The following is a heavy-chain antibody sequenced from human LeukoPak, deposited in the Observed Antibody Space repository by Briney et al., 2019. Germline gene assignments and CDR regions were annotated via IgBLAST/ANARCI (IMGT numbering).Heavy chain of an antibody. CDR3: TRGSIAYYFMDV. V-gene: IGHV4-59*07. J-gene: IGHJ6*03. Sequence: SHTLSLTCTVSGASISSYYWSWVRQPPGKWREWLGYIYYNGRTTYNPSLKSRVTISVDTYKNQFSLKLSSVTAADTAVYYCTRGSIAYYFMDVWGKGTTVTISS. CDR2: IYYNGRT. CDR1: GASISSYY. D-gene: IGHD3-22*01.